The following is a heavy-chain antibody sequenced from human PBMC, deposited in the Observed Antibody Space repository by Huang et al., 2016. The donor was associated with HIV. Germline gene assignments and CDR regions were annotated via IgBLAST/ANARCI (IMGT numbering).Heavy chain of an antibody. CDR3: ARHREGPVAYYSGWGSHLNYMDV. J-gene: IGHJ6*03. V-gene: IGHV4-39*01. CDR1: GGSIRSSDYH. D-gene: IGHD3-10*01. Sequence: QLLLQESGPGLVKPSEALALTCAVSGGSIRSSDYHWGWIRQPPGKGLVWIGSIYYRGSTHYSPSLKSRVTRAVDTSKNLFFLNLTAMTAADTAVYYCARHREGPVAYYSGWGSHLNYMDVWGRGRTVVVSS. CDR2: IYYRGST.